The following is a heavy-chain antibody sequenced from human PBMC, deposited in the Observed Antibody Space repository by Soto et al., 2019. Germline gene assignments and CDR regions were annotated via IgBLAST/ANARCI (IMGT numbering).Heavy chain of an antibody. CDR2: IYYSGST. V-gene: IGHV4-39*01. Sequence: SETLSLTCTVSGGSISSSSYYWGWIRQPPGKRLEWIGSIYYSGSTYYNPSLKSRFTVSVDTSKNQFSLKLSSVTAADTAVYYCARRNIVGATSAFDYWGQGTLVTVSS. D-gene: IGHD1-26*01. J-gene: IGHJ4*02. CDR3: ARRNIVGATSAFDY. CDR1: GGSISSSSYY.